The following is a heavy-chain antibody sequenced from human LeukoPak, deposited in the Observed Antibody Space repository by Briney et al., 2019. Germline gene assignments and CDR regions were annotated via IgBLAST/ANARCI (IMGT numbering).Heavy chain of an antibody. D-gene: IGHD4-23*01. CDR2: ISAYNGNT. Sequence: GASVKVSCKASGYTFTSYGISWVRQAPGQGLEWMGWISAYNGNTNYAQKLQGRVTMTTDTSTSTAYMELRSLRSDGTAVYYCARDTPAMTTVVTPNWFDPWGQGTLVTVSS. V-gene: IGHV1-18*01. CDR3: ARDTPAMTTVVTPNWFDP. J-gene: IGHJ5*02. CDR1: GYTFTSYG.